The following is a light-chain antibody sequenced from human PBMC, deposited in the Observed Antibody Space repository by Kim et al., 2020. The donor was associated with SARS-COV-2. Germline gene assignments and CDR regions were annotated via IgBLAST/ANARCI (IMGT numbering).Light chain of an antibody. CDR3: SARDDRLSNVV. V-gene: IGLV1-47*01. J-gene: IGLJ2*01. CDR2: RDT. Sequence: ELTQPPSASGTPGQRVTISCSGSSSDIGNNYEYWYQQLPGTAPKLLIYRDTQRPSGVPDRFSGSKSGTSASLAISGLRSEDEADYYCSARDDRLSNVVFGGGTQLTVL. CDR1: SSDIGNNY.